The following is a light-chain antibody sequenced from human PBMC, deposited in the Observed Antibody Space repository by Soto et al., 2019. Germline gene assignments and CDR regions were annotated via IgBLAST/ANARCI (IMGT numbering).Light chain of an antibody. CDR2: DAS. CDR3: QQYGSYPRT. Sequence: DIQMTQSPSTLSASVGDGVTITCRASETITTSLAWYQQQPGTAPKVLIYDASTLEGGVPSRFSGSGSGTEFTLTISSLQPADFATYYCQQYGSYPRTFGQGTKVDIK. CDR1: ETITTS. J-gene: IGKJ1*01. V-gene: IGKV1-5*01.